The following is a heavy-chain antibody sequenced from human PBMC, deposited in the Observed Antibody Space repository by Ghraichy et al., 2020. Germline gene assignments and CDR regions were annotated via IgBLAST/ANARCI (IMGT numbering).Heavy chain of an antibody. CDR3: ARGEGFYWVDY. V-gene: IGHV4-59*01. J-gene: IGHJ4*02. D-gene: IGHD2/OR15-2a*01. CDR1: GGSISSYY. Sequence: SETLSLTCTVSGGSISSYYWSWIRQPPGKGLEWIGYIYYSGSTNYNPSLKSRVTISVDTSKNQFSLKLSSVTAADTAMYYCARGEGFYWVDYWGQGTLVTVSS. CDR2: IYYSGST.